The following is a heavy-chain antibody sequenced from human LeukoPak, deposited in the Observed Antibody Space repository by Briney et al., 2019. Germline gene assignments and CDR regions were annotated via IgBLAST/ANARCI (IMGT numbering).Heavy chain of an antibody. CDR2: ISSSGSTI. CDR3: AVSRKAGPFDY. CDR1: EFTFSSYA. D-gene: IGHD6-13*01. Sequence: GGSLRLSCAASEFTFSSYAMHWVRQAPGKGLEWVSYISSSGSTIYYADSVKGRFTISRDNAKNSLYLQMNSLRAEDTAVYYCAVSRKAGPFDYWGQGTLVTVSS. J-gene: IGHJ4*02. V-gene: IGHV3-48*03.